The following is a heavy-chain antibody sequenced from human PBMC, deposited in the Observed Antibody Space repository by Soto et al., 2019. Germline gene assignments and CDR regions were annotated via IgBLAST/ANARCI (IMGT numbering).Heavy chain of an antibody. D-gene: IGHD4-17*01. CDR1: GDTISTGGYS. Sequence: QLQLQESGSRLVKSSETLSLTCAVSGDTISTGGYSWAWIRQPPGKPLEWIGHTYHSGNPYYNPSLKRRIXRXVXRXXNPFSRKLSSVTAAETAVSYCARATYGDYVGYFDPWGQGTLVTVSS. J-gene: IGHJ5*02. CDR3: ARATYGDYVGYFDP. V-gene: IGHV4-30-2*01. CDR2: TYHSGNP.